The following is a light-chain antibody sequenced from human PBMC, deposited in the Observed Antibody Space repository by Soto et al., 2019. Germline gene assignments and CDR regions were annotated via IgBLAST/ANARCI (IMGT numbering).Light chain of an antibody. J-gene: IGLJ3*02. CDR1: KLGDKP. V-gene: IGLV3-1*01. CDR2: HDN. Sequence: SYELTQPPSVSVSPGQTANITCSGNKLGDKPTCCYQAKPGHSPVLVIYHDNKRPSGIPGRFSGYNSGNTATLTISGTQAMDEADYYCQAWDSFAVVFGGGTKLTVL. CDR3: QAWDSFAVV.